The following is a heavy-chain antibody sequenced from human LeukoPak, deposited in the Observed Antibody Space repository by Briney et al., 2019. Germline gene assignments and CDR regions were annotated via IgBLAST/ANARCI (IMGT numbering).Heavy chain of an antibody. CDR2: ISSRSDII. CDR3: ARWQGDY. CDR1: GFTLSSYS. J-gene: IGHJ4*02. V-gene: IGHV3-48*02. Sequence: GGALRLSCAASGFTLSSYSMNRVRQAPGKGLEWISYISSRSDIIYYADSVKGRFTISRDNAKNSLYLQLNSVRDEDTAVYYCARWQGDYWGQGTLVTVSS.